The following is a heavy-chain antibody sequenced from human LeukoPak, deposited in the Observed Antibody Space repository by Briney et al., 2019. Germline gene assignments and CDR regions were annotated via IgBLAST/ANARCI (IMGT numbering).Heavy chain of an antibody. V-gene: IGHV1-2*06. CDR1: GYTFTGYY. CDR2: INPNSGGT. J-gene: IGHJ6*03. D-gene: IGHD1-7*01. Sequence: GASVKVSCKASGYTFTGYYMHWVRQAPEQGLEWMGRINPNSGGTNYAQKFQGRVTMTRDTSISTAYMELSRLRSDDTAVYYCGGTIIGTTYYFYYYIDVCGKGGTVTVSS. CDR3: GGTIIGTTYYFYYYIDV.